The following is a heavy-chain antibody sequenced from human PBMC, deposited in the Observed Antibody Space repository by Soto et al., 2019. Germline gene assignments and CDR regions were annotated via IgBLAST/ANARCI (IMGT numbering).Heavy chain of an antibody. D-gene: IGHD2-8*01. CDR3: ARALMREVYYYYYGMDV. Sequence: ASVKVSCKASGYTFTGYYMHWVRQAPGQGLEWMGWINPNSGGTNYAQKFQGWVTMTRDTSISTAYMELSRLRSDDTAVYYCARALMREVYYYYYGMDVWGQGTTVTVSS. CDR1: GYTFTGYY. V-gene: IGHV1-2*04. J-gene: IGHJ6*02. CDR2: INPNSGGT.